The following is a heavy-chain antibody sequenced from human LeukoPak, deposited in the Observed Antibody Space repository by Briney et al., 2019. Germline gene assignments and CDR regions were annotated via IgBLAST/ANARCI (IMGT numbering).Heavy chain of an antibody. CDR3: ARGEIWFDY. Sequence: SETLSLTCTVSGASINSYYWSWIRQPPGKGLEWIGYISYSGSTNYNPSLKSRVTISVDTSKNQFSLKLSSVTAADTAVYYCARGEIWFDYWGQGTLVTVSS. CDR1: GASINSYY. V-gene: IGHV4-59*01. CDR2: ISYSGST. D-gene: IGHD3-16*01. J-gene: IGHJ4*02.